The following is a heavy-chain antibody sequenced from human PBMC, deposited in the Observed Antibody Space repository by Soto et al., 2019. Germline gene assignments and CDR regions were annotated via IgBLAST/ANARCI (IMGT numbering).Heavy chain of an antibody. V-gene: IGHV3-21*01. CDR2: ISTTSTYI. J-gene: IGHJ6*02. Sequence: GGSLRLSCAASGFTFSGDAMNWVRQAPGKGLEWVSSISTTSTYIYYAESVKGRFTISRDNANNSLHLQMNSLRAEDTAVYYCVRDSVMDVWGQGTTVTVYS. CDR3: VRDSVMDV. CDR1: GFTFSGDA.